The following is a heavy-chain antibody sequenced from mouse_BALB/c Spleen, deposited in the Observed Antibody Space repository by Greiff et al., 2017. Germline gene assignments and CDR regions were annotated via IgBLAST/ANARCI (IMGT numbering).Heavy chain of an antibody. CDR1: GFTFSSFG. CDR3: ARNQILQYYGYGGAMDY. Sequence: EVKLVESGGGLVQPGGSRKLSCAASGFTFSSFGMHWVRQAPEKGLEWVAYISSGSSTIYSADTVKGRFTISRDNPKNTLFLQMTSLRSEDTAMYYCARNQILQYYGYGGAMDYWGQGTSVTVSS. V-gene: IGHV5-17*02. D-gene: IGHD1-2*01. J-gene: IGHJ4*01. CDR2: ISSGSSTI.